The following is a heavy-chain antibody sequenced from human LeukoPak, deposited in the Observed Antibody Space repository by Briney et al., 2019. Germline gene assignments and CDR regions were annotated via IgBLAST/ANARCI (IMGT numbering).Heavy chain of an antibody. V-gene: IGHV3-30*02. CDR1: GFTFSDYG. D-gene: IGHD3-10*01. J-gene: IGHJ4*02. CDR3: AKDFYNYSGSGTYYNGFQY. CDR2: IRHEGSNK. Sequence: PGGSLRLSCAASGFTFSDYGIHWVRQAPGKGLEWVAFIRHEGSNKYYADSVKGRFTISRDNSKNTLYLEMNSLRAEDTAVYYCAKDFYNYSGSGTYYNGFQYWGQGTLVTVSS.